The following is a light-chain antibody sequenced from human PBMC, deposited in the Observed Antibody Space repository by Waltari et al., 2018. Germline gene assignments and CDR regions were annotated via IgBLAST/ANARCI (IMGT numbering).Light chain of an antibody. CDR3: QVWDWGTYIV. J-gene: IGLJ2*01. CDR2: DDR. Sequence: SYVLTQTPSVSVAPGETASISCVGDNSGHQTVHWYRQRPGQAPVVVVYDDRQRPSGIPERFSGSTSRKSATLTINRVEAADEADYYCQVWDWGTYIVFGGGTKLTVL. CDR1: NSGHQT. V-gene: IGLV3-21*02.